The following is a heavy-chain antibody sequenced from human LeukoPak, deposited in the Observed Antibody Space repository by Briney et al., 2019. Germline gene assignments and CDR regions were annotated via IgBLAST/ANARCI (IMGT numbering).Heavy chain of an antibody. CDR1: GFTFSSYA. CDR3: ARGSSSSNFDC. V-gene: IGHV3-23*01. Sequence: PGGSLRLSCAASGFTFSSYAMSWVRQAPGKGLEWVSAISDSGGGTYHADSVKGRFTISRDNSKNTLFLEMNSLRAEDTAVYYCARGSSSSNFDCWGQGTLVTVSS. CDR2: ISDSGGGT. D-gene: IGHD6-6*01. J-gene: IGHJ4*02.